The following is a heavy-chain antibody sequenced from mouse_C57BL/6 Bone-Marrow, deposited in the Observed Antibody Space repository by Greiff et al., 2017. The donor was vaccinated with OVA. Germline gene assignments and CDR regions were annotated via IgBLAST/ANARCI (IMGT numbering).Heavy chain of an antibody. CDR2: IDPSDSYT. V-gene: IGHV1-69*01. Sequence: QVQLQQPGAELVMPGASVKLSCKASGYTFTSYWMHWVKQRPGQGLEWIGEIDPSDSYTNYNQKFKGKSTLTVDKSSSTAYMQLSSLTSEDSAVYYCARYSNDDAYWGQGTLVTVSA. J-gene: IGHJ3*01. D-gene: IGHD2-12*01. CDR1: GYTFTSYW. CDR3: ARYSNDDAY.